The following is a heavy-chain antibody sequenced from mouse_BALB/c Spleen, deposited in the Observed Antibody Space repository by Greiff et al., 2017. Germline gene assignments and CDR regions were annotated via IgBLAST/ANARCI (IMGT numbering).Heavy chain of an antibody. CDR2: ILPGSGST. CDR1: GYTFSSYW. Sequence: VQLQQSGAELMKPGASVKISCKATGYTFSSYWIEWVKQRPGHGLEWIGEILPGSGSTNYNEKFKGKATFTADTSSNTAYMQLSSLTSEDSAVYYCARRGGAWYFDVWGAGTTVTVSS. J-gene: IGHJ1*01. V-gene: IGHV1-9*01. CDR3: ARRGGAWYFDV.